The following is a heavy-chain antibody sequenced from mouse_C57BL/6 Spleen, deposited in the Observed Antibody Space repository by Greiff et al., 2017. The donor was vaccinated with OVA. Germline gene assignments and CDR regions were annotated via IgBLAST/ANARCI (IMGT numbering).Heavy chain of an antibody. V-gene: IGHV3-6*01. CDR2: ISYDGRN. CDR3: ARALPCAY. CDR1: GYSITSGYY. Sequence: EVQLQESGPGLVKPSQSLSLTCSVTGYSITSGYYWNWIRQFPGNKLEWMGYISYDGRNNYNPYLKNRIFITRDTSKNQVFLKWNSVTTEDTATYYCARALPCAYWGQGTLVTVSA. J-gene: IGHJ3*01. D-gene: IGHD2-12*01.